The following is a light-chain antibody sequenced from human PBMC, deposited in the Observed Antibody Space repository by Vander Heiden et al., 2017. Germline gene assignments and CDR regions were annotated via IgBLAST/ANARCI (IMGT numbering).Light chain of an antibody. V-gene: IGKV1-39*01. Sequence: DIQMTQSPSSLSASIRDRVTMTCRASQSITTYLTWYQQKPGKAPRLLIYATSNLQTGVPSRFSGSGSGTDFTLTINDLQPEDLATYYCQQSYNTPLTFGGGTKVEIK. CDR2: ATS. J-gene: IGKJ4*01. CDR1: QSITTY. CDR3: QQSYNTPLT.